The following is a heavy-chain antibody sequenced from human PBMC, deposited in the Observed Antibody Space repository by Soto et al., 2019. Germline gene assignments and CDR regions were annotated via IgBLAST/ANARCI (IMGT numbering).Heavy chain of an antibody. V-gene: IGHV1-18*01. J-gene: IGHJ4*02. Sequence: QVQLVQSGAEVKKPGASVKVSCKASGYTFTSYGISWVRQXPGQGLEWMGWISAYNGNTNYAQKLQGRVTMTTDTXXXXXXXXXXXXXXXXXAXXXXXXXXXPVDYWGQGTLVTVSS. CDR2: ISAYNGNT. CDR1: GYTFTSYG. CDR3: XXXXXPVDY.